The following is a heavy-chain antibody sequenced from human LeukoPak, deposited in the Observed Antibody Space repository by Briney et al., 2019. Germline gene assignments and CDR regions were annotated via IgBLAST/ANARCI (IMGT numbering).Heavy chain of an antibody. D-gene: IGHD6-19*01. CDR2: IRYDGSNK. V-gene: IGHV3-30*02. CDR1: GFTFNSYG. J-gene: IGHJ4*02. CDR3: AKDPPGIAVAPPDY. Sequence: GGSLRLSCAASGFTFNSYGMHWVRQAPGKGLEWVAFIRYDGSNKYYADSVKGRFTISRDNSKNTLYLQMNSLRAEDTAVYYCAKDPPGIAVAPPDYWGQGTLVTVSS.